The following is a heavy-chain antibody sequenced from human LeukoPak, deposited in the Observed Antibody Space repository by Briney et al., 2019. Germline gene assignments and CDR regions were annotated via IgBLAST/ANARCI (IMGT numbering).Heavy chain of an antibody. J-gene: IGHJ4*02. CDR2: IYTSGRT. CDR3: AANGVRFLEWPY. V-gene: IGHV4-61*02. CDR1: GGSTSSGTYY. Sequence: PSETLSLTCTVSGGSTSSGTYYWSWIRQPAGKGLEWIGRIYTSGRTNYNPSLQGRVTISLDTSKSQFSLKLSSVTAADTAVYYCAANGVRFLEWPYWGQGTRVIVSS. D-gene: IGHD3-3*01.